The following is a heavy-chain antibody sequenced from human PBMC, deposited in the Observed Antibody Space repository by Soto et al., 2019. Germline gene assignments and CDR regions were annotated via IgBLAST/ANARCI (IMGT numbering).Heavy chain of an antibody. J-gene: IGHJ6*02. CDR2: INHSGST. CDR1: GGSFSGYY. Sequence: QVQLQQWGAGLLKPSETLSLTCAVYGGSFSGYYWSWIRQPPGKGLEWIGEINHSGSTNYNPSLKSRVTTSVDTAKNQFSLKLSSVTAADTAVYYCARGPLFVYYYYGMDVWGQGTTVTVSS. CDR3: ARGPLFVYYYYGMDV. V-gene: IGHV4-34*01.